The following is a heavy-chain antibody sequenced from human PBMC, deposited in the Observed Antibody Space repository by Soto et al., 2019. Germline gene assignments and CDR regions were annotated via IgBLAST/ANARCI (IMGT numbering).Heavy chain of an antibody. CDR1: GGSISRSY. D-gene: IGHD2-2*01. CDR2: ISYSGST. J-gene: IGHJ6*03. V-gene: IGHV4-59*08. CDR3: ASSSPPRYYYYYYMDV. Sequence: SETLSLTCTVSGGSISRSYWSWIRQPPGKGLEWIGYISYSGSTNYNPSLKSRVTISVDTSKNQFSLKLSSVTAADTAVYYCASSSPPRYYYYYYMDVWGKGTTVTISS.